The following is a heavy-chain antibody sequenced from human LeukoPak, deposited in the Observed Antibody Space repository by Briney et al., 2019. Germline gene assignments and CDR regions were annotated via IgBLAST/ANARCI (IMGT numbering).Heavy chain of an antibody. CDR1: GYTFTSYD. CDR2: MNPNSGNT. D-gene: IGHD3-10*01. Sequence: REASVKVSCKASGYTFTSYDINWVRQATGQGLEWMGWMNPNSGNTGYAQKSQGRVTMTRNTSISTAYMELSSLRSEDTAVYYCARATVVLWFGELLYWFDPWGQGTLVTVSS. V-gene: IGHV1-8*01. CDR3: ARATVVLWFGELLYWFDP. J-gene: IGHJ5*02.